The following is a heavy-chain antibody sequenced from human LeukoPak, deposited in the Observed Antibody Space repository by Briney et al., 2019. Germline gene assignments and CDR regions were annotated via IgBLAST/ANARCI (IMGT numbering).Heavy chain of an antibody. D-gene: IGHD2-2*01. CDR2: IIPIFGTA. CDR3: ARDRYCSSTSCRNWFDP. V-gene: IGHV1-69*05. J-gene: IGHJ5*02. Sequence: SVKASCKASGGTFSSYAISWVRQAPGQGLEWMGGIIPIFGTANYAQKFQGRVTITTDESTSTAYMELSSLRSEDTAVYYCARDRYCSSTSCRNWFDPWGQGTLVTVSS. CDR1: GGTFSSYA.